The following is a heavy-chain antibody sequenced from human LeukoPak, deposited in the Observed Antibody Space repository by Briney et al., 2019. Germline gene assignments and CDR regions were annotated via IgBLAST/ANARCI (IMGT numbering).Heavy chain of an antibody. J-gene: IGHJ3*01. CDR2: INWNGGST. V-gene: IGHV3-20*04. CDR3: AKDYYYDSSGPWGF. D-gene: IGHD3-22*01. CDR1: GFTFDDYG. Sequence: GGSLRLSCAASGFTFDDYGMSWVRQAPGKGLEWVSGINWNGGSTGYADSVKGRFTISRDNAKNSLYLQMNSLRAEDTAVYYCAKDYYYDSSGPWGFWGQGTMVTVSS.